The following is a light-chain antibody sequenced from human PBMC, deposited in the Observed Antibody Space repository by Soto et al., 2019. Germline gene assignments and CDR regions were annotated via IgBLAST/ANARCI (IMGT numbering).Light chain of an antibody. CDR2: KAS. V-gene: IGKV1-5*03. Sequence: DIQMTQSPSTLSASVGDRVTITCRASKSISSWLAWYQQKPGKAPKLLIYKASSLESGVPPRFSGSGSGTEFTLTISSLQPDDFATYYCQQYNSYPWTCGQGTKVEIK. CDR1: KSISSW. CDR3: QQYNSYPWT. J-gene: IGKJ1*01.